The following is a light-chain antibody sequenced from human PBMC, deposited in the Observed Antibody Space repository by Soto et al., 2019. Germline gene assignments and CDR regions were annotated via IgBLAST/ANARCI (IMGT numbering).Light chain of an antibody. J-gene: IGLJ3*02. CDR2: DVN. CDR1: SSDVGVYNY. Sequence: QSALTQPPSASGSPGQSVTISCTGTSSDVGVYNYVSWYHQHPGKAPKLMIYDVNKRPSGVPDRFSGSKSGNTASLTVSGLQAEDEADYYCISYAGSSIWVFGGGTKLTVL. V-gene: IGLV2-8*01. CDR3: ISYAGSSIWV.